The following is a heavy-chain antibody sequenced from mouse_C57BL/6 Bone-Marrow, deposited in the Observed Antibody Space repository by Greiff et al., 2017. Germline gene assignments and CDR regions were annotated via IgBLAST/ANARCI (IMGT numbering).Heavy chain of an antibody. CDR2: INYDGSST. J-gene: IGHJ4*01. D-gene: IGHD4-1*01. V-gene: IGHV5-16*01. Sequence: EVKLMESEGGLVQPGSSMKLSCTASGFTFSDYYMAWVRQVPEKGLEWVANINYDGSSTYYLDSLKSRFIISRDNAKNILYLQMSSLKSEDTATYYCARTGDYYAMDYWGQGTSVTVSS. CDR3: ARTGDYYAMDY. CDR1: GFTFSDYY.